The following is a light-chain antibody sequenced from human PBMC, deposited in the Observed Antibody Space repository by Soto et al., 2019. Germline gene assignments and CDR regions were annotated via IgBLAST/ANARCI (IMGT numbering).Light chain of an antibody. CDR2: TAS. Sequence: DIQMTPSPPYLFAFVGDRVTSTCRASQGIIGWLAWYQQKTEKAAKSLIYTASSLQSGVPSTFSGSGSGTDFTLTISSLQPEDFATYYCQQYSVFPPTFGQGTKV. V-gene: IGKV1D-16*01. CDR3: QQYSVFPPT. J-gene: IGKJ2*01. CDR1: QGIIGW.